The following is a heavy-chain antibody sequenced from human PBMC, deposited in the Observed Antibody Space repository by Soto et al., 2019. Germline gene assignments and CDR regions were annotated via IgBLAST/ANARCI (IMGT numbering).Heavy chain of an antibody. CDR1: GYTFTSYD. CDR2: MNPNSGNT. CDR3: ARGNYYDSSGYYLDWFDP. D-gene: IGHD3-22*01. V-gene: IGHV1-8*01. Sequence: ASVKVSCKASGYTFTSYDIDWVRQATGQGLEWMGWMNPNSGNTGYAQKFQGRVTMTRNTSISTAYMELSSLRSEDTAVYYCARGNYYDSSGYYLDWFDPWGQGTLVTVSS. J-gene: IGHJ5*02.